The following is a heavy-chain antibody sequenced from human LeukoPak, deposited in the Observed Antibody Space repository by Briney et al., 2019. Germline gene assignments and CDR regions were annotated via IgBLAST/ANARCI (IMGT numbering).Heavy chain of an antibody. Sequence: PGGSLRLSSAVSGFTFTDTYMTWIRQAPGKGLESLSYISPSGTDISYADSVKGRFTISRDNAKNSLYLQMNSLRAEDTAVYYCAKTGGSGSYEFDYWGQGTLVTVSS. V-gene: IGHV3-11*01. CDR3: AKTGGSGSYEFDY. CDR1: GFTFTDTY. D-gene: IGHD3-10*01. J-gene: IGHJ4*02. CDR2: ISPSGTDI.